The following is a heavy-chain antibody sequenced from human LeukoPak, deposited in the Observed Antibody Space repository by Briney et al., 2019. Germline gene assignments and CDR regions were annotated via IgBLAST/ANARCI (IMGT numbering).Heavy chain of an antibody. J-gene: IGHJ4*02. D-gene: IGHD4-17*01. Sequence: SETLSLTCTVAGGSISSGSYYWSCIRQPAGKGLECIGRIYTSGSTSYNPSLKSRVTISVDTSKHQFSLKLSSVTAADTAVYYCAREVTTVSIRFDYWGQGTLVTVSS. CDR1: GGSISSGSYY. V-gene: IGHV4-61*02. CDR3: AREVTTVSIRFDY. CDR2: IYTSGST.